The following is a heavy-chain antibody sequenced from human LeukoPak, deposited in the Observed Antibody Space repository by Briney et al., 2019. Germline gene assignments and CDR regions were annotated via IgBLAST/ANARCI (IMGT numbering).Heavy chain of an antibody. CDR1: GGTFSSYT. Sequence: SSVKVSCKASGGTFSSYTISWGRQAPGPGLEWMGRIMPILGIANYAQKFQGRVTITADKSTSTAYMELSSLRSEDTAVYYCARGKGYYGSGSYYYYMDVWGKGTTVTVSS. V-gene: IGHV1-69*02. CDR3: ARGKGYYGSGSYYYYMDV. CDR2: IMPILGIA. J-gene: IGHJ6*03. D-gene: IGHD3-10*01.